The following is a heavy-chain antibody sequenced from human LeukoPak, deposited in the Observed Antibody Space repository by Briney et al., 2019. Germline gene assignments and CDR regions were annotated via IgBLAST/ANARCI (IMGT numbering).Heavy chain of an antibody. D-gene: IGHD6-19*01. Sequence: GGSLRLSCAASGFTFSSYAMHWVRQAPGKGLEWVAVISYDGSNKYYADSVKGRFTISRDNSKNTLYLQMNSLRAEDTAVYYCARGENKAVAVSNYWGQGTLVTVSS. CDR2: ISYDGSNK. J-gene: IGHJ4*02. V-gene: IGHV3-30-3*01. CDR1: GFTFSSYA. CDR3: ARGENKAVAVSNY.